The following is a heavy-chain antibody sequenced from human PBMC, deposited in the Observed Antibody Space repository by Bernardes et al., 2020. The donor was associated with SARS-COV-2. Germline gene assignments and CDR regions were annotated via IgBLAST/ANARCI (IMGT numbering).Heavy chain of an antibody. J-gene: IGHJ4*02. CDR3: ARETQDYSSSYYDS. CDR1: GFTISPFA. CDR2: ISYEGRPE. D-gene: IGHD6-6*01. V-gene: IGHV3-30*19. Sequence: GGSLRLSCAASGFTISPFAMHWVRQAPGKGLEWVAIISYEGRPEYNADSVKGRFTISRDPSKNTIFLQLSSLRVDDTDMYFCARETQDYSSSYYDSWGQGTLVTV.